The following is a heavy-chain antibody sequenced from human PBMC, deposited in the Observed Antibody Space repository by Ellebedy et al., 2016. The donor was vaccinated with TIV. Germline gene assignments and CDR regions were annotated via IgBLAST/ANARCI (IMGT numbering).Heavy chain of an antibody. CDR2: IYHGVNS. V-gene: IGHV4-4*02. J-gene: IGHJ4*02. CDR3: ARDLGSGVYPGH. D-gene: IGHD6-13*01. Sequence: SETLSLXCAVSGDPITGSHWWSWVRQPPGRGLEWIGEIYHGVNSHYNPSLKSRVTMSIDESKNGFSLKLTSVTAADTAVYYCARDLGSGVYPGHWGQGTLVTVSS. CDR1: GDPITGSHW.